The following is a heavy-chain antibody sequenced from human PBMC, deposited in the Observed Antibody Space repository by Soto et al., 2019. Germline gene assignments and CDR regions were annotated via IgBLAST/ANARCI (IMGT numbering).Heavy chain of an antibody. J-gene: IGHJ5*02. CDR1: RGTFSSYA. Sequence: GASVKVSCKASRGTFSSYAISWVRQAPGKGLEWIAGIIPIFGTANYAQKFQGRVTITADKSTSTAYMELSSGRSEDTAVYYCARGADKAMENNWFNPWGQGALVTVSS. CDR3: ARGADKAMENNWFNP. V-gene: IGHV1-69*06. D-gene: IGHD5-18*01. CDR2: IIPIFGTA.